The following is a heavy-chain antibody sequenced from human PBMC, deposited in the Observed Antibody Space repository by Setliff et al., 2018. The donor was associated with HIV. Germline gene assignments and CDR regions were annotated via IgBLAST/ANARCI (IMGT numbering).Heavy chain of an antibody. CDR3: ARDTHAFDI. CDR1: GGSISSHY. J-gene: IGHJ3*02. Sequence: PSETLSLTCTVSGGSISSHYWTWIRQPPGKGLEWIGCISHSGNTNFNPSLNSRVTISLDTSKNQFSLRLTSLTAADTAIYYCARDTHAFDIWGQGTMVTVSS. CDR2: ISHSGNT. V-gene: IGHV4-59*11.